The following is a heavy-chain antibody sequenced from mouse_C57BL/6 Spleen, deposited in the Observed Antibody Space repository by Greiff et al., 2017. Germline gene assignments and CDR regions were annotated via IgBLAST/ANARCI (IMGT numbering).Heavy chain of an antibody. CDR3: ARSFNWDFDY. J-gene: IGHJ2*01. Sequence: EVKVVESEGGLVQPGSSMKLSCTASGFTFSAYYMAWVRQVPEKGLEWVANINYDGSSTYYLDSLKSRFIISRDNAKNILYLQMSSLKSEDTATYYCARSFNWDFDYWGQGTTLTVSS. D-gene: IGHD4-1*01. CDR1: GFTFSAYY. V-gene: IGHV5-16*01. CDR2: INYDGSST.